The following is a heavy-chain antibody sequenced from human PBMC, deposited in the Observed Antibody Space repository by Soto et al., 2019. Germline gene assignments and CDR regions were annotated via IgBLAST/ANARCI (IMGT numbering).Heavy chain of an antibody. J-gene: IGHJ5*02. CDR3: ARERSAAGTGWFDP. D-gene: IGHD6-13*01. V-gene: IGHV1-18*01. Sequence: ASVKVSCKASGYSFTSYGISWVRQAPGQGLEWMGWISAYNGNTKYAQKLQGRVTMTTDTSTSTAYMELSSLRSEDTAVYFCARERSAAGTGWFDPWGQGTLVTVSS. CDR1: GYSFTSYG. CDR2: ISAYNGNT.